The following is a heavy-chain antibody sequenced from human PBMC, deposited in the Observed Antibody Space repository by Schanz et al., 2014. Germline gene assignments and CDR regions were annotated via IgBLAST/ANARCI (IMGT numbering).Heavy chain of an antibody. V-gene: IGHV3-43*01. Sequence: EVQLVESGGVVVQPGGSLRLSCAGSGFTFDDYTMHWVRQPPGKGLEWVSLVTWDGGYTYYADSVKGRFTISRDNSRNSLFLQMRNLRADDTALYYCAKGKSEVRGIILDYWGQGTMVVVSS. CDR1: GFTFDDYT. J-gene: IGHJ4*02. D-gene: IGHD3-10*01. CDR2: VTWDGGYT. CDR3: AKGKSEVRGIILDY.